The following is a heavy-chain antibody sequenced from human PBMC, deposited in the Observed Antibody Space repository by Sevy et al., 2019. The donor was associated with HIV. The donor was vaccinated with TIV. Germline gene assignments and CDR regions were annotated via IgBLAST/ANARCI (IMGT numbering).Heavy chain of an antibody. CDR2: ISNSGTTI. Sequence: GGSLRLSCAASGFTFSSYEMSWVRQAPGKGLEWVSYISNSGTTIYYSDSVKGRFTISRDNATNSLYLQMNSLRAEDTAIYYCARDLPPSATTVAHFDCWGQGTLVTVSS. V-gene: IGHV3-48*03. D-gene: IGHD4-17*01. J-gene: IGHJ4*02. CDR1: GFTFSSYE. CDR3: ARDLPPSATTVAHFDC.